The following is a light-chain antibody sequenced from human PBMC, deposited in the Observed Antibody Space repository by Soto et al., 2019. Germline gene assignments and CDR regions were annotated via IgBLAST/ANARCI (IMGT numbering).Light chain of an antibody. V-gene: IGKV1-5*03. CDR1: QSISSW. J-gene: IGKJ1*01. CDR2: KAS. Sequence: DIQMTQSPSTLSASVRDRVTITCRASQSISSWLAWYQQKPGQAPKLLIYKASTLESGVPSRFSGSGSGTEFTLTISSLQTDDSATYYCQQYSSAWTFGQGTKVEIK. CDR3: QQYSSAWT.